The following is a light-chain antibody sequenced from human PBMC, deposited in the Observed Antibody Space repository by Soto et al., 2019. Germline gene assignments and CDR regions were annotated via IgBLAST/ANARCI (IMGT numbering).Light chain of an antibody. CDR2: DVS. CDR3: NSYTTSNTRQIV. V-gene: IGLV2-14*01. J-gene: IGLJ1*01. CDR1: SSDVVGYNY. Sequence: QSALTQPPSASGSPGQSVTISCTGTSSDVVGYNYVSWYQQHPGKAPKFMIYDVSNRPSGVSTRFSGSKSGNTASLTISGLQAEDEADYYCNSYTTSNTRQIVFGTGTKVTVL.